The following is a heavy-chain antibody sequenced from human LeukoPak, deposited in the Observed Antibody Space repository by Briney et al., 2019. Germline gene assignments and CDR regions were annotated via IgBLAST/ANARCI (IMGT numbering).Heavy chain of an antibody. CDR1: GFTFSSYS. D-gene: IGHD4-17*01. V-gene: IGHV3-21*01. Sequence: GGSLRLSCAASGFTFSSYSMNWVRQAPGKGLEWVSSISSSSSYIYYADSVKGRFTISRDNAKNSLYLQMNSLRAEDTVVYYCARVLVGYGAVYFDYWGQGTLVTVSS. CDR2: ISSSSSYI. CDR3: ARVLVGYGAVYFDY. J-gene: IGHJ4*02.